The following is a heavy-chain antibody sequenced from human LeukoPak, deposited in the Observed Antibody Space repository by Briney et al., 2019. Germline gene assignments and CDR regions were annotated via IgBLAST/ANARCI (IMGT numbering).Heavy chain of an antibody. CDR1: GGTFISYA. J-gene: IGHJ4*02. V-gene: IGHV1-69*13. Sequence: SVKVSCKASGGTFISYAISWVRQAPGQGLEWMGGIIPIFGTANYAQKFQGRVTITADESTSTAYMELSSLRSEDTAVYYCARVGEAPDIGGYYFDYWGQGTLVTVSS. CDR2: IIPIFGTA. D-gene: IGHD2-15*01. CDR3: ARVGEAPDIGGYYFDY.